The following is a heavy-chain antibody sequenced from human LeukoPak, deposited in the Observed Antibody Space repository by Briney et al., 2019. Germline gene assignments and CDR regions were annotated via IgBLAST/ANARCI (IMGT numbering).Heavy chain of an antibody. J-gene: IGHJ4*02. Sequence: PGGSLRLSCAASGFTVSSTYMSWVRQAPGKGLQWVSIIYSGGSTYYADSVKGRFTISRDNSKNTLYLQMNSLRAEDTAVYYCANEIRPNDYWGQGTQVTVSS. CDR1: GFTVSSTY. D-gene: IGHD4-17*01. CDR2: IYSGGST. CDR3: ANEIRPNDY. V-gene: IGHV3-53*01.